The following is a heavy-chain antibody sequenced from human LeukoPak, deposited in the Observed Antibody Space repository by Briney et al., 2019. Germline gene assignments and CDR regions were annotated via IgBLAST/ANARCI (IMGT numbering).Heavy chain of an antibody. CDR2: ISADGSSI. J-gene: IGHJ6*02. CDR1: GFTFSRFS. Sequence: GGSLRLSCAASGFTFSRFSMHWVRQAPGKGLVWVSRISADGSSINYADSVKGRFTISRDNPKNMLSLQMSSLRAEDTAVYYCAQSGGTDVWGQGTTVTVSS. CDR3: AQSGGTDV. V-gene: IGHV3-74*01.